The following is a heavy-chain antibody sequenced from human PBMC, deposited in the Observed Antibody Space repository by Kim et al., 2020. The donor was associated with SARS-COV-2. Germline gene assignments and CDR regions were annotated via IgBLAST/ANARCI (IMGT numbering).Heavy chain of an antibody. CDR1: GFRFSSYG. J-gene: IGHJ3*02. CDR2: IDYERNER. D-gene: IGHD6-13*01. Sequence: GGSLRLSCVASGFRFSSYGMHWARQAPGKGLEWVALIDYERNERYYADSVKGRFTISRDNSKNTLYLHMTSLRADDTAVYYCVRDPGIALSGSWSPNMWGQGTRVTVSS. CDR3: VRDPGIALSGSWSPNM. V-gene: IGHV3-33*01.